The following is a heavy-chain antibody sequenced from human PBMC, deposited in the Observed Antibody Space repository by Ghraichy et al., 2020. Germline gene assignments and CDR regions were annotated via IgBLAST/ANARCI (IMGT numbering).Heavy chain of an antibody. CDR2: IYHGGTT. CDR3: ARHFPHSSSTSGIIY. V-gene: IGHV4-39*01. J-gene: IGHJ4*02. CDR1: GGSISGSGYY. D-gene: IGHD2-2*01. Sequence: SETLFLTCTVSGGSISGSGYYWGWIRQPPGKGLEWIGNIYHGGTTYYNPSLRSRVTISVDTSKNQFSLKVNSVTAADTALYYCARHFPHSSSTSGIIYWSPGILVTVS.